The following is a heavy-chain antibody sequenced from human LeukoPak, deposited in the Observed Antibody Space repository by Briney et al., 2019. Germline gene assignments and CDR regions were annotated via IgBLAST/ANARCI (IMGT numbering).Heavy chain of an antibody. CDR3: AGTYSSSWSGGFLDC. V-gene: IGHV3-7*01. J-gene: IGHJ4*02. CDR1: GFNFISYW. CDR2: IKQDGSHK. D-gene: IGHD6-13*01. Sequence: GGSLRLSCAGSGFNFISYWMSSVRQAPGKGLEWVANIKQDGSHKYYVDSVKGRFSISRDNAKNSLFLQMNSLRDEDAAVYYCAGTYSSSWSGGFLDCWGQGTLVTVSS.